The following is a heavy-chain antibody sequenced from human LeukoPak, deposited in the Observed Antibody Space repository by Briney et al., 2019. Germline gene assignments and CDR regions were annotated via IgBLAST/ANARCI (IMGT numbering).Heavy chain of an antibody. J-gene: IGHJ3*02. V-gene: IGHV1-46*01. D-gene: IGHD2-15*01. CDR1: GYTFTSYY. Sequence: VASVKVSCKASGYTFTSYYMHWVRQAPGQGLEWMGIINPSGGSTSYAQKFQGRVTMTRDMSTSTVYMELSSLRSEDTAVYYCARDPIVVVVAAKSSFDIWGLGTMVTVSS. CDR2: INPSGGST. CDR3: ARDPIVVVVAAKSSFDI.